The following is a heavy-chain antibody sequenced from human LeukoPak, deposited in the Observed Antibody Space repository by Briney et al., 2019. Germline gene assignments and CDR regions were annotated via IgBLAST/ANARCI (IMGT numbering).Heavy chain of an antibody. CDR2: INPSGGST. CDR1: GYSFTGYY. J-gene: IGHJ4*02. Sequence: ASVKASCKASGYSFTGYYMHWVRQAPGQGLEWMGIINPSGGSTTYAQRFQGRVTMTRDTSTSIVYMELSSLRSEDTAVYYCARVRDHYFDYWGQGTLVTVSS. CDR3: ARVRDHYFDY. V-gene: IGHV1-46*01.